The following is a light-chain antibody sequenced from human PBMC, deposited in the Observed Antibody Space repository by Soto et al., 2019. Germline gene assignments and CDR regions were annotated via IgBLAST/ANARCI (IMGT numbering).Light chain of an antibody. J-gene: IGKJ2*01. Sequence: EIVKTQSPATLSVSPGERATLSCRASQSVSSNLAWYQQKPGQAPRLLIYGASTRATGIPARFSGSGSGTEFTLTISSLQSEDFAVYYCQQYNNWPPENTFGQGTKLEIK. CDR1: QSVSSN. CDR3: QQYNNWPPENT. CDR2: GAS. V-gene: IGKV3-15*01.